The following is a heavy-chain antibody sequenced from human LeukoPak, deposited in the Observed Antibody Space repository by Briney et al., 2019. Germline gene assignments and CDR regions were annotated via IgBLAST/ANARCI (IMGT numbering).Heavy chain of an antibody. CDR1: GFTVSSNY. CDR2: IYSGGST. Sequence: GGSLRLSCAASGFTVSSNYMNWVRQAPGKGLEWVSVIYSGGSTYYADSVKGRSTISRDNSKNTLYLQMNSLRAEDTAVYYCARQGRWLRQYYFDYWGQGTLVTVSS. D-gene: IGHD5-24*01. V-gene: IGHV3-66*04. CDR3: ARQGRWLRQYYFDY. J-gene: IGHJ4*02.